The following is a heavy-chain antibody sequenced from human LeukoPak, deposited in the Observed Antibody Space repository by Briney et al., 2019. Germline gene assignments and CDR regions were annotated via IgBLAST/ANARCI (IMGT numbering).Heavy chain of an antibody. CDR1: GYTFTGYY. V-gene: IGHV1-2*04. D-gene: IGHD2-15*01. CDR3: ARDVGVVAADAFDI. CDR2: INPNSGGT. Sequence: ASVKVPCKASGYTFTGYYMHWVRQAPGQGLEWMGWINPNSGGTNYAQKFQGWVTMTRDTSISTAYMELSRLRSDDTAVYYCARDVGVVAADAFDIWGQGTMVTVSS. J-gene: IGHJ3*02.